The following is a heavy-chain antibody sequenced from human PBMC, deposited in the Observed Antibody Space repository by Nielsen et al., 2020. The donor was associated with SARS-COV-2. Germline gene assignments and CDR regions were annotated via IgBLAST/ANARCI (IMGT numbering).Heavy chain of an antibody. D-gene: IGHD3-3*01. J-gene: IGHJ6*02. CDR1: GGSISSGDFY. Sequence: LSLTCTVAGGSISSGDFYWTWIRQHPGKGLEWIGYISYRGSTFYNPSLKSRVTMSVDTSKNHFSLKLTSVTAADTAVYYCARERVGGITIFGVVTRYGMDVWGQGTTVTVSS. CDR2: ISYRGST. V-gene: IGHV4-31*03. CDR3: ARERVGGITIFGVVTRYGMDV.